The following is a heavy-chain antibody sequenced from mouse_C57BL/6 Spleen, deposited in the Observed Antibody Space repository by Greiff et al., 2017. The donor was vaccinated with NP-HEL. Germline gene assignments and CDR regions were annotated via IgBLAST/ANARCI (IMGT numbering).Heavy chain of an antibody. J-gene: IGHJ3*01. V-gene: IGHV1-80*01. CDR3: ARSGSTMFAY. CDR2: IYPGDGDT. CDR1: GYAFSSYW. D-gene: IGHD3-1*01. Sequence: VQLVESGAELVKPGASVKISCKASGYAFSSYWMNWVKQRPGKGLEWIGQIYPGDGDTNYNGKFKGKATLTADKSSSTAYMQLSSLTSEDSAVYFCARSGSTMFAYWGQGTLVTVSA.